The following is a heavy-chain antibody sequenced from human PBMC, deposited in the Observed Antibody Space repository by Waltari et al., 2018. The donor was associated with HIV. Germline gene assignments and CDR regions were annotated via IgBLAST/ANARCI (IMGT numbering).Heavy chain of an antibody. CDR2: IYSSGST. V-gene: IGHV4-61*02. D-gene: IGHD2-21*01. CDR3: ARVFSPPYGGGGYAFDI. J-gene: IGHJ3*02. Sequence: QVQLQESGPGLVKPSQTLSLTCTVSGGSISSGSYYWSWIRQPAGKGLEWIGRIYSSGSTNHNPARKSGVTISRHTSKNQFSLEMNSVTATDTAVYFCARVFSPPYGGGGYAFDIWGQGTMITVSS. CDR1: GGSISSGSYY.